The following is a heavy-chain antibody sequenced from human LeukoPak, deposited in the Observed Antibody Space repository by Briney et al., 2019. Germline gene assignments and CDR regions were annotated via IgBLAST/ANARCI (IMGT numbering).Heavy chain of an antibody. Sequence: GGSLRLSCAASGFTFSSYAMSWVRQAPGKGLEWVSAFSGSGGDTYYADSVKGRFTISRDNSKNTLYLQMNSLRAEDTAVYYCARDSVSHFDYWGQGTLVTVSS. V-gene: IGHV3-23*01. J-gene: IGHJ4*02. CDR3: ARDSVSHFDY. CDR2: FSGSGGDT. CDR1: GFTFSSYA. D-gene: IGHD5/OR15-5a*01.